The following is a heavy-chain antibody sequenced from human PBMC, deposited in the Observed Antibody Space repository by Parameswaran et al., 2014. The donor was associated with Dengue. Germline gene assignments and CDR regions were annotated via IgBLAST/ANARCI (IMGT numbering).Heavy chain of an antibody. V-gene: IGHV3-23*01. CDR3: AKEAEQWLVGLFDF. D-gene: IGHD6-19*01. Sequence: VRQAPGKGLEWVSDIRDSGGDIYYADSVKGRFTISRDNSKNTVYLQMYSLRVEDTAVYYCAKEAEQWLVGLFDFWGQGTLVTVSS. CDR2: IRDSGGDI. J-gene: IGHJ4*02.